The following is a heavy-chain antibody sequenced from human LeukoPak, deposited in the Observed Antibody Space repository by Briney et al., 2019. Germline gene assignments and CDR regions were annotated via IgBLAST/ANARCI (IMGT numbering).Heavy chain of an antibody. CDR2: IYSSGNT. J-gene: IGHJ3*02. V-gene: IGHV4-4*07. Sequence: SETLSLTCTVSGDSISIYYLSWFRQPAGRGLEWIGRIYSSGNTNYNPSLKSRVTMSVDTSKNQFSLNLRSVTTADTAVYYCARSFDTNAFDIWGQGTMVTVSS. D-gene: IGHD2/OR15-2a*01. CDR3: ARSFDTNAFDI. CDR1: GDSISIYY.